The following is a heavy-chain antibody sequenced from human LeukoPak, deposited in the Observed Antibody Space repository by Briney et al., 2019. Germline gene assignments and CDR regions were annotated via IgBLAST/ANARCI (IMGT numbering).Heavy chain of an antibody. Sequence: RASVKVSCKASGYTFTGYYMHWVRQAPGQGLEWMGWINPNSGGTNYAQKFQGRVTMTRDTSIGTAYMELSRLRSDDTAVYYCARVDSSSSIDYWGQGTLVTVSS. D-gene: IGHD6-13*01. CDR1: GYTFTGYY. J-gene: IGHJ4*02. CDR3: ARVDSSSSIDY. CDR2: INPNSGGT. V-gene: IGHV1-2*02.